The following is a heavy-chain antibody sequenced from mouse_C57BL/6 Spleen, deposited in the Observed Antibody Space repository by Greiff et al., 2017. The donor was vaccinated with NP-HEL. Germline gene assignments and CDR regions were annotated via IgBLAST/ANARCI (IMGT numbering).Heavy chain of an antibody. CDR3: AKGTGTYFDY. J-gene: IGHJ2*01. D-gene: IGHD4-1*01. V-gene: IGHV1-22*01. CDR2: INPNNGGT. CDR1: GYTFTDYN. Sequence: EVQLQQSGPELVKPGASVKMSCKASGYTFTDYNMHWVKQSNGKSLEWIGYINPNNGGTSYNQKFKGKATLTVNKSSSTAYMELRSLTSEDSAVYACAKGTGTYFDYWGQGTTLTVSS.